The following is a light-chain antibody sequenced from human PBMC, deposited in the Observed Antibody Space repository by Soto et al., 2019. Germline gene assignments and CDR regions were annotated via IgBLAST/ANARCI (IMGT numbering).Light chain of an antibody. CDR1: RSNIGRNF. Sequence: QSVLTQSPSASGTPGQRVTISCSGSRSNIGRNFAYWYQHVPGTAPRLLIQRNNERPSGVPDRFSGSKSGTSVSLAISGLRSDDEATYYCAAWDDTLDAQVFGGGTQHTVL. J-gene: IGLJ7*01. CDR2: RNN. V-gene: IGLV1-47*01. CDR3: AAWDDTLDAQV.